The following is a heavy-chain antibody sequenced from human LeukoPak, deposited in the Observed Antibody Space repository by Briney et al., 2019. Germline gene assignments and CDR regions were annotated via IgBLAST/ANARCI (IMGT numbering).Heavy chain of an antibody. CDR2: IYYIGRT. CDR3: ARDIVGANWFDP. Sequence: PSETLSLTCTVSGGSISSYYWSWIRQPPGKGLEWIGSIYYIGRTNYNPSLKSRVTISVDTSKNQFSLKVRSVTAADTAVYYCARDIVGANWFDPWGQGTLVTVSS. CDR1: GGSISSYY. D-gene: IGHD1-26*01. J-gene: IGHJ5*02. V-gene: IGHV4-59*01.